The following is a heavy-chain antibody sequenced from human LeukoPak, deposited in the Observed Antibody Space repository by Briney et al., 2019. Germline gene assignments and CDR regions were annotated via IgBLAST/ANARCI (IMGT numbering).Heavy chain of an antibody. D-gene: IGHD5-18*01. CDR1: GFTFSSYT. V-gene: IGHV3-23*01. CDR2: ISGSGGST. CDR3: AKVPAALVKGYFDY. J-gene: IGHJ4*02. Sequence: GGSLRLSCAASGFTFSSYTMSWVRQAPGKGLEWVSAISGSGGSTYYADSVKGRFTISRDNSKNTLYLQMNSLRAEDTAVYYCAKVPAALVKGYFDYWGQGTLVTVSS.